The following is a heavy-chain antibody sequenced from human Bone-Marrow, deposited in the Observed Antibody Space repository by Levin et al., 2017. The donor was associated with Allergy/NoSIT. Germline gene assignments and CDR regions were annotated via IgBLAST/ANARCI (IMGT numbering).Heavy chain of an antibody. CDR2: IYPGDSDT. CDR1: GYNFPNYW. Sequence: GESLKISCKGSGYNFPNYWIGWVRQMPGKGLECMGIIYPGDSDTRYNPSFQGQVTISADKSISTAYLQWSSLKASDTAMYYCARRGYCSGDSCRRGQNNWFDPWGQGTLVTVSS. D-gene: IGHD2-15*01. CDR3: ARRGYCSGDSCRRGQNNWFDP. V-gene: IGHV5-51*01. J-gene: IGHJ5*02.